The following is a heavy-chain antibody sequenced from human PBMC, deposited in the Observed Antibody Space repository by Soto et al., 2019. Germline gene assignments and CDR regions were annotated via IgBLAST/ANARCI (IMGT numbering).Heavy chain of an antibody. J-gene: IGHJ5*02. CDR1: GFTFSSYS. CDR2: ISSSSSYI. D-gene: IGHD3-3*01. V-gene: IGHV3-21*01. CDR3: ARERYYDFWSGYYHWFDP. Sequence: PGGSLRLSCAASGFTFSSYSMNWVRQAPGKGLEWVSSISSSSSYIYYADSVKGRFTISRDNAKTSLYLQMNSLRAEDTAVYYCARERYYDFWSGYYHWFDPWGQGTLVTVSS.